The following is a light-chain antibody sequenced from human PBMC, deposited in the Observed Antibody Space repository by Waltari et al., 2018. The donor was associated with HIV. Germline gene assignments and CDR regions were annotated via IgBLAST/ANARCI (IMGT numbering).Light chain of an antibody. CDR2: EVS. V-gene: IGLV2-23*02. CDR3: CSYVSNVI. J-gene: IGLJ2*01. Sequence: QSALTQPASVSGSPGQSITISCTRTSSDVATYKLVSWYPQHPGKAPKLMVYEVSKRPSRVSVRVAGSKSGDTAALTISGLQAEDEADDYCCSYVSNVICGGGTKLTVL. CDR1: SSDVATYKL.